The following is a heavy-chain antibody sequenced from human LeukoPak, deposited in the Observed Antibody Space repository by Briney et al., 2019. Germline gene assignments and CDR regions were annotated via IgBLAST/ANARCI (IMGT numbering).Heavy chain of an antibody. CDR1: GFTFNSYA. V-gene: IGHV3-23*01. CDR3: AKDRGYYYDSSGYYCFDY. D-gene: IGHD3-22*01. CDR2: ISGGGGST. J-gene: IGHJ4*02. Sequence: GGSLRLSCAASGFTFNSYAMSWVHQAPGKGLEWVSAISGGGGSTYHADSVKGRFTISRDNFKNTLYLQMNSLRAEDTAVYYCAKDRGYYYDSSGYYCFDYWGQGTLVTVSS.